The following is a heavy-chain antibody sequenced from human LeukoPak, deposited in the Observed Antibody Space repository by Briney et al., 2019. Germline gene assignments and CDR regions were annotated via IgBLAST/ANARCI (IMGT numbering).Heavy chain of an antibody. CDR2: IGTASDT. D-gene: IGHD1-1*01. CDR1: GFTFDDYA. V-gene: IGHV3-13*01. J-gene: IGHJ6*03. Sequence: GRSLRLSCAAPGFTFDDYAMHWVRQAPGKGLEWVSTIGTASDTYYPGSVEGRFTLSRDNAKNSLYLQMNSLTAGDTAVYYCARGPPRGKYYYMDVWGKGTTVTVSS. CDR3: ARGPPRGKYYYMDV.